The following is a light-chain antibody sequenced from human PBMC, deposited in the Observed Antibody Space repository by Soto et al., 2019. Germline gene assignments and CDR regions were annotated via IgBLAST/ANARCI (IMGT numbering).Light chain of an antibody. CDR2: RAS. J-gene: IGKJ1*01. Sequence: DIXMXQSPSTLSASMGDRVTITCRASQSISDWLAWYQQKPGKAPKLLIYRASNLESGVPSRFSGSGSGTEFTLTISSLQPDDFATYYCQQYNGYSRAFGQGTKVEIK. V-gene: IGKV1-5*03. CDR3: QQYNGYSRA. CDR1: QSISDW.